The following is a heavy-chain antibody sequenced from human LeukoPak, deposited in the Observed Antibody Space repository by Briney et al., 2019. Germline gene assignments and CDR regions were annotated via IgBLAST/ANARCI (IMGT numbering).Heavy chain of an antibody. D-gene: IGHD5/OR15-5a*01. V-gene: IGHV1-2*02. CDR1: GYTFTGHY. CDR3: ARSWGVEMSTIEPFDY. J-gene: IGHJ4*02. Sequence: ASVKVSCMASGYTFTGHYMHWVRQAPGQGLEWMGWINPNSGGTNYGQKFQGRVTMTRDTSISTAYMDVRRMRYDDTAVYYCARSWGVEMSTIEPFDYWGQGTLVTVSS. CDR2: INPNSGGT.